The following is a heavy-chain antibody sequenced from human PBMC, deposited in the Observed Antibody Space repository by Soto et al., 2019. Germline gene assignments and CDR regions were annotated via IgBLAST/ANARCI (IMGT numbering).Heavy chain of an antibody. V-gene: IGHV3-23*01. CDR2: ISGSGTNT. Sequence: EVRLLESGGGLIQPGGSLRLSCAASGFTFSSYVMSWVRQAPGTGLEWVSGISGSGTNTYYADSVKGRFTISRDKSKNTLYLQMTSLRAEDTAEYYCAKDNSPYSGYNSFDYWGEGTLVTVSS. D-gene: IGHD5-12*01. J-gene: IGHJ4*02. CDR3: AKDNSPYSGYNSFDY. CDR1: GFTFSSYV.